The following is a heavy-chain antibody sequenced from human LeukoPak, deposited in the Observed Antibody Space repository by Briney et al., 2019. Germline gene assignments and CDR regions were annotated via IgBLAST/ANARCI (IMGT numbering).Heavy chain of an antibody. CDR2: INPNSGGT. V-gene: IGHV1-2*02. CDR1: GYTFTGYY. J-gene: IGHJ4*02. D-gene: IGHD3-3*01. CDR3: ARGYDFWSGYSPYDY. Sequence: ASVKVSCKASGYTFTGYYMHWVRQAPGQGLEWMGWINPNSGGTNYAQKFQGRVTMTRDTSISTAYMELRSLRSDDTAVYYCARGYDFWSGYSPYDYWGQGTLVTVSS.